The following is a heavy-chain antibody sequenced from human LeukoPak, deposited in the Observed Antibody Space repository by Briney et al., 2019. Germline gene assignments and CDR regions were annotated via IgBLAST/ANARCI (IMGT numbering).Heavy chain of an antibody. CDR3: AKSSSSYSSSWLVDY. J-gene: IGHJ4*02. Sequence: GRSLRLSCAASGFTFSSYAMSWVRQAPGKGLEWVSAISGSGGGTYYADSVRGRFTISRDNSRNTLYLQMNSLRAEDTAVYYCAKSSSSYSSSWLVDYWGQGTLVTVSS. CDR2: ISGSGGGT. D-gene: IGHD6-13*01. CDR1: GFTFSSYA. V-gene: IGHV3-23*01.